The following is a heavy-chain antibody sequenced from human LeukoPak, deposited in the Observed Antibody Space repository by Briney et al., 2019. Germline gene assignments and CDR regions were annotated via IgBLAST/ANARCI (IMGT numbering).Heavy chain of an antibody. CDR1: GGTFSSYA. CDR2: IIPIFGTA. J-gene: IGHJ4*02. Sequence: SVKVSCKASGGTFSSYAISWVRQAPGQGLEWMGGIIPIFGTANYAQKFQGRVTITADESTSTAYMELSSLRSEDTAVYYCARDRPYSTSWYSFDSWGQGTLVTVSS. CDR3: ARDRPYSTSWYSFDS. V-gene: IGHV1-69*13. D-gene: IGHD6-13*01.